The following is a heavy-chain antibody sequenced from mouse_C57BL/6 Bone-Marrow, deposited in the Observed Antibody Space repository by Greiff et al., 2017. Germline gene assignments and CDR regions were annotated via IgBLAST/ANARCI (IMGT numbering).Heavy chain of an antibody. Sequence: EVQRVESGGGLVQPKGSLKLSCAASGFSFNTYAMNWVRQAPGKGLEWVARIRSKSNNYATYYADSVKDRFTISRDDSESMLYLQMNNLKTEDTAMYYCVRHSYYFDVWGTGTTVTVSS. V-gene: IGHV10-1*01. J-gene: IGHJ1*03. CDR2: IRSKSNNYAT. CDR3: VRHSYYFDV. CDR1: GFSFNTYA.